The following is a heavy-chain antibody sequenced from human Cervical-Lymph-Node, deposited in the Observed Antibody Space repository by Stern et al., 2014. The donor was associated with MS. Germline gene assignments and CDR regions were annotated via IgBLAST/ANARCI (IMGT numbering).Heavy chain of an antibody. CDR2: IWYDGSKK. CDR3: TGVNYDILTGYYSDY. J-gene: IGHJ4*02. CDR1: GFSFSSYG. D-gene: IGHD3-9*01. V-gene: IGHV3-33*01. Sequence: QVQLVESGGGVVQPGTSLRLSCAASGFSFSSYGIHWVRQAPGKGLAWGAVIWYDGSKKFYAEFVKGRFTISRDNSKNTVYLQMNSLRAEDTAVYYCTGVNYDILTGYYSDYWGQGTLVTVSS.